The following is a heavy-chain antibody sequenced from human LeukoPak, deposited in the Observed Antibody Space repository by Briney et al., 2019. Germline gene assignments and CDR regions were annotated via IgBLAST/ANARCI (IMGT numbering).Heavy chain of an antibody. V-gene: IGHV3-23*01. J-gene: IGHJ4*02. Sequence: GGSLRLSCAASGFTFSNSAMCWVRQAPGKGLEWVSGISRGGGSTYYADSVKGRFTISRDTSIDTLYLQMNSLRADGTAVYYCAKEVRPNDYWGQGTLVTVSS. CDR1: GFTFSNSA. CDR3: AKEVRPNDY. D-gene: IGHD1-1*01. CDR2: ISRGGGST.